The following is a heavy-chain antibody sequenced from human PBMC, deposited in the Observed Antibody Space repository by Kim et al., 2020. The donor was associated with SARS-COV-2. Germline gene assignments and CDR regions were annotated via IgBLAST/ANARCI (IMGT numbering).Heavy chain of an antibody. V-gene: IGHV3-33*05. CDR2: ISYDGSNK. J-gene: IGHJ4*02. CDR1: GFTFSSYG. D-gene: IGHD3-22*01. Sequence: GGSLRLSCAASGFTFSSYGMHWVRQAPGKGLEWVAVISYDGSNKYYADSVKGRFTISRDNSKNTLYLQMNSLRAEDTAVYYCARDAGYYYDSSGYYSIPDLDYWGQGTLVTVSS. CDR3: ARDAGYYYDSSGYYSIPDLDY.